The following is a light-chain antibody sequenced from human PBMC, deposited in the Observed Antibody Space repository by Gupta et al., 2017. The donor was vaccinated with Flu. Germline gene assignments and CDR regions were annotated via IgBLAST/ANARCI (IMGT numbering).Light chain of an antibody. Sequence: QLVLTQSPSASASLGASVRLTCTLSSGHSNYAIAWHQQQPGKGPRYLMKLNGDGSRSMGDGVSDRFSGSSSGAERYLTISSHQSEDEAAYYCQTWDIGIQVFGGGTKLTVL. CDR2: LNGDGSR. CDR1: SGHSNYA. V-gene: IGLV4-69*01. CDR3: QTWDIGIQV. J-gene: IGLJ3*02.